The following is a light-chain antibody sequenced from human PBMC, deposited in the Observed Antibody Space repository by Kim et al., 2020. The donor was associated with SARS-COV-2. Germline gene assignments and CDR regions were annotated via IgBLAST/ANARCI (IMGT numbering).Light chain of an antibody. CDR2: QDT. Sequence: SYELTQPPSVSVSPGQTASITCSGDKLGYKYACWYQQKPGQSPLLVIYQDTKRPSGIPERFSGSNSGNTATLTISGTQAMDEADYYCQAWDSSTRVFGGGTQLTVL. V-gene: IGLV3-1*01. CDR3: QAWDSSTRV. J-gene: IGLJ3*02. CDR1: KLGYKY.